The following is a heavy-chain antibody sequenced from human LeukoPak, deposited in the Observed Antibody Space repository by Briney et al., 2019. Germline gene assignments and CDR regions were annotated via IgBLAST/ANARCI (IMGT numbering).Heavy chain of an antibody. Sequence: PGGSLRLSCAASGFTFSSYSMNWVRQAPGKGLEWVASIKEDGSERQYVDSVKGRFSISRDNTKGSLFLQLNSLRSEDTAVYYCASASGYGPIDYWGQGAVVTVSS. V-gene: IGHV3-7*03. D-gene: IGHD3-3*01. CDR1: GFTFSSYS. J-gene: IGHJ4*02. CDR2: IKEDGSER. CDR3: ASASGYGPIDY.